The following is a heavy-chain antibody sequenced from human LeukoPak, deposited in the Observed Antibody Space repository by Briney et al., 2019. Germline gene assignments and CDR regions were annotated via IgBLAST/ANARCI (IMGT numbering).Heavy chain of an antibody. CDR2: ISSSGGTK. V-gene: IGHV3-11*01. CDR3: GRDGSGSPDY. Sequence: PGGSLRLSCAVSGFTFSDYYMSWIRQAPGKGLEWVSYISSSGGTKYYADSVKGRFTISRDNAKNSLYLQMNSLRDEDTAVYYCGRDGSGSPDYWGQGTLVTVSS. D-gene: IGHD1-26*01. J-gene: IGHJ4*01. CDR1: GFTFSDYY.